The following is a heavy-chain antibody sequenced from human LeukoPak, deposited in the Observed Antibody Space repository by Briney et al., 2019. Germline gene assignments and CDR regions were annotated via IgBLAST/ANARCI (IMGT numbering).Heavy chain of an antibody. CDR3: AREIAAAGTDY. J-gene: IGHJ4*02. CDR1: GGSISSSSYY. Sequence: SETLSLTCTVSGGSISSSSYYWGWIRQPPGKGLEWIGSIYYSGSTYYNPSLKSRVTISVDTPKNQFSLKLSSVTAADTAVYYCAREIAAAGTDYWGQGTLVTVSS. D-gene: IGHD6-13*01. V-gene: IGHV4-39*02. CDR2: IYYSGST.